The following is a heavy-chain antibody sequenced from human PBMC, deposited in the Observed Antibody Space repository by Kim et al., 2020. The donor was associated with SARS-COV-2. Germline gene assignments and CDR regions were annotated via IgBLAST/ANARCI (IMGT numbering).Heavy chain of an antibody. CDR1: GGSISSSSYY. CDR3: ARDFRRGYSYGNNWFDP. J-gene: IGHJ5*02. D-gene: IGHD5-18*01. CDR2: IYYSGST. V-gene: IGHV4-39*07. Sequence: SETLSLTCTVSGGSISSSSYYWGWIRQPPGKGLEWIGSIYYSGSTYYNPSLKSRVTISVDTSKNQFSLKLSSVTAADTAVYYCARDFRRGYSYGNNWFDPWGQGTLVTVSS.